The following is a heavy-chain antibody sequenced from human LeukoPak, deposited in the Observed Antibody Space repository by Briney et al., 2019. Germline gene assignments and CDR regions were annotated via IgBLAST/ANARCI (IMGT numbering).Heavy chain of an antibody. CDR2: ISYDGSNK. J-gene: IGHJ4*02. V-gene: IGHV3-30*04. Sequence: GGSLRLSCSVSGFIFSNHAMLWVRQAPGKGLEWVAVISYDGSNKYYADSVKGRFTISRDNSKNTLYLQMNSLRAEDTAVYYCVREDTPATANYWGQGTLVTISS. CDR1: GFIFSNHA. CDR3: VREDTPATANY. D-gene: IGHD2-21*02.